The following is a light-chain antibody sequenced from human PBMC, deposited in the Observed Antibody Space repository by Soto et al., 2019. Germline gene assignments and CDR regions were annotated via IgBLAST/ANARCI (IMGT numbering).Light chain of an antibody. CDR1: QSVSSSY. CDR3: QQYGSSPWT. Sequence: EMVLTQSPGTLSLSPGERATLSCRASQSVSSSYLAWYQQKPGQAPRLLIYGASSRDTGITDRFSGSGSGTDFTLTICRLEPEDFAVYYCQQYGSSPWTFGQGTKVEIK. J-gene: IGKJ1*01. CDR2: GAS. V-gene: IGKV3-20*01.